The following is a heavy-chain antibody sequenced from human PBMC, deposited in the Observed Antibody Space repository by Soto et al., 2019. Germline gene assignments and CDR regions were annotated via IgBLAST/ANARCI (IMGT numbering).Heavy chain of an antibody. V-gene: IGHV1-69*13. CDR3: ARGGYSYRYGMDV. D-gene: IGHD5-18*01. CDR1: GGTFSIYA. CDR2: IIPIFGTA. J-gene: IGHJ6*02. Sequence: GASVKVSCKASGGTFSIYAISWVRKDPGQGLEWMGGIIPIFGTANYAQKFQGRVTITADESTITAYMELSSLRSEDTAVYYCARGGYSYRYGMDVWGQGTTVTVSS.